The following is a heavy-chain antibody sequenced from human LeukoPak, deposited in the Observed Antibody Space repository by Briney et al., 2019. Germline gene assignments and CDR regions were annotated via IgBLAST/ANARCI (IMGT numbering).Heavy chain of an antibody. J-gene: IGHJ3*02. D-gene: IGHD1-26*01. CDR2: INPNSGGT. V-gene: IGHV1-2*02. CDR1: GYTFTGYY. Sequence: ASVKVSCKASGYTFTGYYMHWVRQAPGQGLEWMGWINPNSGGTNYAQKFQGRVTMTRDTSISTAYMELSRLRSDDTAVYYCARVLKGGSYYNAFDIWAKGQWSPSLQ. CDR3: ARVLKGGSYYNAFDI.